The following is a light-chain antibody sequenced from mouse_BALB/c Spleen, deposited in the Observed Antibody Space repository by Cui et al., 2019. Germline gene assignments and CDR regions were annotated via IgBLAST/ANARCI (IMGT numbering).Light chain of an antibody. Sequence: QIVLTQSPALMSASPGEKVTMTCSASSSVSYMYWYQQKPRSSPKPWIYLTSNLASGVPARFSGSGSGTSYSLTISSMEAEDAATYYCQQRSSNPLFTFGSGTKLEIK. J-gene: IGKJ4*01. V-gene: IGKV4-68*01. CDR2: LTS. CDR1: SSVSY. CDR3: QQRSSNPLFT.